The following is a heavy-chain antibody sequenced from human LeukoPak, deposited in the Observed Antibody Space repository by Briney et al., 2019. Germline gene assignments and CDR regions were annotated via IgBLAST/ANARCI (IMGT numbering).Heavy chain of an antibody. J-gene: IGHJ4*02. V-gene: IGHV3-48*01. Sequence: GGSLRLSCAASGFTFSSYSMNWVRQAPGKGLEGISFISSRSSTIHYADSVKGRFTISRDNAKNSLYLQMNSLRAEDTAVYYCARDHIAATTSGICWGQGTLVTVSS. CDR2: ISSRSSTI. CDR3: ARDHIAATTSGIC. D-gene: IGHD5-12*01. CDR1: GFTFSSYS.